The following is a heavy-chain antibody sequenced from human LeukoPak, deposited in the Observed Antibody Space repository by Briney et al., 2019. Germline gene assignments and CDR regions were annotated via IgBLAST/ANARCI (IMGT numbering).Heavy chain of an antibody. D-gene: IGHD3-16*02. Sequence: RGSLRLSCAASGITFSSYGMSWVRQAPGKGLEWVSSISSTGGTTYYADSVKGRFTISRDNSKNTLYLQMNTLRAEDTAVYFCAREEHYRRYFALWGRGTLVTVSS. CDR1: GITFSSYG. CDR2: ISSTGGTT. CDR3: AREEHYRRYFAL. J-gene: IGHJ2*01. V-gene: IGHV3-23*01.